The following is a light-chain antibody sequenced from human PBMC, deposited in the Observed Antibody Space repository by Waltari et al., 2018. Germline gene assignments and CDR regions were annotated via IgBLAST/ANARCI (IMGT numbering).Light chain of an antibody. V-gene: IGLV1-47*01. J-gene: IGLJ2*01. Sequence: QSVLTQPPSESGTPGQRVIISCSGSRANIGGRYVYWYQHLPGAAPKLLINRNNPRPSGVPDRFSGSKSGTSASLAISGLRSEDEGDYFCATWDDTIGGPVFGGGTKLTVL. CDR2: RNN. CDR1: RANIGGRY. CDR3: ATWDDTIGGPV.